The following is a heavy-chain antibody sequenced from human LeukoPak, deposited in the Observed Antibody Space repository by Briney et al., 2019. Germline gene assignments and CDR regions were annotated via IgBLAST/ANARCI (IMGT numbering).Heavy chain of an antibody. CDR1: GFTFSSYA. Sequence: GGSLRLSCAASGFTFSSYAMSWVRRAPGKGLEWVSGISGSGGGIYYADSVQGRFTISRDNSKNTLYLQMNSLRAEDTAVYYCAKSNLRSYGDYGAQGAFEYWGQGTLVTVSS. D-gene: IGHD4-17*01. CDR2: ISGSGGGI. V-gene: IGHV3-23*01. CDR3: AKSNLRSYGDYGAQGAFEY. J-gene: IGHJ4*02.